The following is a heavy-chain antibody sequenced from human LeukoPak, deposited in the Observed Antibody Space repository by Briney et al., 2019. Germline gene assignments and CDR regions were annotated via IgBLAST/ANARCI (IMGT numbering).Heavy chain of an antibody. V-gene: IGHV1-46*01. Sequence: GASVKVSCKASGYTFTSYYMHWVRPAPGQGLEWTGIINPSGGSTSYAQKFQGRVTMTRDTSTSTVYMELSSLRSEDTAVYYRARSAKLPGYSYGDYYFDYWGQGTLVTVSS. J-gene: IGHJ4*02. CDR1: GYTFTSYY. CDR2: INPSGGST. CDR3: ARSAKLPGYSYGDYYFDY. D-gene: IGHD5-18*01.